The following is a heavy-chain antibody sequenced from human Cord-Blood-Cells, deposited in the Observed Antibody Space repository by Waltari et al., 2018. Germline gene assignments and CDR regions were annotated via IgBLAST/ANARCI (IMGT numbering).Heavy chain of an antibody. CDR2: INQSGIT. V-gene: IGHV4-34*01. D-gene: IGHD4-17*01. CDR1: GGSFSGYY. CDR3: ARRPHHGDYFDY. Sequence: QVQLQQWGAGLLKPSETLSLTCAVYGGSFSGYYWSWIRQPPGKGREWIGEINQSGITNYNPSLKSQVTISGDTSKNQFSLKLSSGTAADTAVYYCARRPHHGDYFDYWGQGTLVTVSS. J-gene: IGHJ4*02.